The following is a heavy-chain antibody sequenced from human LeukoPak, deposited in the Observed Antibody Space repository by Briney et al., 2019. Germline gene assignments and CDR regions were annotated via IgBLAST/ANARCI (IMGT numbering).Heavy chain of an antibody. J-gene: IGHJ5*02. CDR1: GGSVSSDNYY. V-gene: IGHV4-61*01. Sequence: SETLSLTCTVTGGSVSSDNYYWSWIRQPPGKGLEWIGYMYKSGSTNYSPSLKRRVTMSADTSKNQLSLKLSAVTAADTAVYYCARGKYSSSWYIFDPWGQGALVTVSS. D-gene: IGHD6-13*01. CDR3: ARGKYSSSWYIFDP. CDR2: MYKSGST.